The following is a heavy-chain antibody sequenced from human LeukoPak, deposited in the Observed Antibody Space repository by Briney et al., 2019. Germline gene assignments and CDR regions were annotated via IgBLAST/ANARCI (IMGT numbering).Heavy chain of an antibody. CDR1: GYTFTSYD. CDR3: AREDWRRFLEDFDY. CDR2: MNPNSGNT. V-gene: IGHV1-8*01. D-gene: IGHD3-3*01. Sequence: GASVKVSCKASGYTFTSYDINWVRQATGQGLEWMGWMNPNSGNTGYAQKFQGRVTMTRNTSISTACMELSSLRSEDTAVYYCAREDWRRFLEDFDYWGQGTLVTASS. J-gene: IGHJ4*02.